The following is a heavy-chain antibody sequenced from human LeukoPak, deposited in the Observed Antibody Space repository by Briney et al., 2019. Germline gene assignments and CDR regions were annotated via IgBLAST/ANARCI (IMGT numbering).Heavy chain of an antibody. Sequence: PGRSLRLSCAASGFTFSSYAMHWVRQAPGKGLEWVAVISYDGSNKYYADSVKGRFTISRDNSKNTLYLQMNSLRAEDTAVYYCARVRVQYDSSGYYHLLDAFDIWGQGTMVTVSS. CDR2: ISYDGSNK. CDR3: ARVRVQYDSSGYYHLLDAFDI. J-gene: IGHJ3*02. CDR1: GFTFSSYA. V-gene: IGHV3-30-3*01. D-gene: IGHD3-22*01.